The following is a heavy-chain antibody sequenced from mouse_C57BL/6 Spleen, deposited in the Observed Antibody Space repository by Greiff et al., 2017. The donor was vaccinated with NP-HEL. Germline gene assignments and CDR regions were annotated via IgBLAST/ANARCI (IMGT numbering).Heavy chain of an antibody. J-gene: IGHJ1*03. CDR3: ARTPSTVVATDWYFDV. V-gene: IGHV1-26*01. CDR1: GYTFTDYY. Sequence: EVKLQQSGPELVKPGASVKISCKASGYTFTDYYMNWVKQSHGKSLEWIGDINPNNGGTSYNQKFKGKATLTVDKSSSTAYMELRSLTSEDSAVYYCARTPSTVVATDWYFDVWGTGTTVTVSS. D-gene: IGHD1-1*01. CDR2: INPNNGGT.